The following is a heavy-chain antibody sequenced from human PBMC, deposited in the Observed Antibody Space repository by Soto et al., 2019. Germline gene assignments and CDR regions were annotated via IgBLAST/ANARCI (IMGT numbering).Heavy chain of an antibody. Sequence: GGSLRLSCAVSGFICSSYDMSWVRQAPGKGLEWVSTILVGGSTHYEDSVKGRFTISRDTSKHTVYLQMNSLTAGDTAFYYSAKATATSGGAFEIYGQGTMVTVSS. D-gene: IGHD1-1*01. CDR3: AKATATSGGAFEI. J-gene: IGHJ3*02. CDR2: ILVGGST. CDR1: GFICSSYD. V-gene: IGHV3-23*01.